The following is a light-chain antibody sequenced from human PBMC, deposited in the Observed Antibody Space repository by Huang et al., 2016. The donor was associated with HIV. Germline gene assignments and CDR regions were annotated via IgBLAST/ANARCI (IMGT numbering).Light chain of an antibody. CDR2: DTS. J-gene: IGKJ3*01. Sequence: EIVLTQSPATLSLSPGERATLSCKASQSVSSSLAWYQQKPGQAPRLLIYDTSNRATGIPARFSGSESGTDFTLTINSLEPEDFAGYYCQQRSNWPLFTFGPGTKVDIK. CDR3: QQRSNWPLFT. V-gene: IGKV3-11*01. CDR1: QSVSSS.